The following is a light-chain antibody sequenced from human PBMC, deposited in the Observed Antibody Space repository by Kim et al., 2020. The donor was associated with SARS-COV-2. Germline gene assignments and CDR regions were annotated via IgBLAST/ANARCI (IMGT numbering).Light chain of an antibody. V-gene: IGKV3-20*01. J-gene: IGKJ2*01. CDR2: GAS. Sequence: APGERATLSCRASQSVSSSYLAWYQQKPGQAPRLLIYGASSRATGIPDRCSGSGSGTDFTLTISRLEPEDFAVYYCQQYGSSPRTFGQGTKLEIK. CDR1: QSVSSSY. CDR3: QQYGSSPRT.